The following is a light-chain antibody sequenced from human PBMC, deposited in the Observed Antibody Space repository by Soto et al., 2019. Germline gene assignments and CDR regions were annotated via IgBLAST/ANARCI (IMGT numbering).Light chain of an antibody. V-gene: IGKV1-12*01. J-gene: IGKJ2*01. CDR2: ASS. CDR3: LQSDSFPHT. CDR1: QGISSW. Sequence: DIQMTQSPSSVSASVGDRVTLTCRASQGISSWLAWYQQKPGKAPKLLIYASSSLQSGVPSRFSGSGSGTQFTLTISSLQPEDSATYYCLQSDSFPHTFGQGTKLEIK.